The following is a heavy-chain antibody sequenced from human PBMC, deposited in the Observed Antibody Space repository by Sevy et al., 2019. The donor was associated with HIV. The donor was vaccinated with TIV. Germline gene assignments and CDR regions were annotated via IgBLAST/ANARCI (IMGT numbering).Heavy chain of an antibody. CDR2: ISTYNTVR. CDR1: GYTFTTYG. V-gene: IGHV1-18*01. Sequence: ASVKVSCKASGYTFTTYGISWVRQAPGQGLEWMGWISTYNTVRNSAQKFHDRVTMTIDTSTSTAYMELRSLRSDDTAVYYCARSTQVAGRGNWFDPWGQGTLVTVSS. J-gene: IGHJ5*02. CDR3: ARSTQVAGRGNWFDP. D-gene: IGHD6-19*01.